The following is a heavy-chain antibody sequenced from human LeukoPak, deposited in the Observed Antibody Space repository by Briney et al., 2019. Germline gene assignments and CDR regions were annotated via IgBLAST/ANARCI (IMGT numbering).Heavy chain of an antibody. CDR2: IYYSGST. V-gene: IGHV4-59*01. J-gene: IGHJ5*02. CDR1: GGSISSYY. Sequence: SETLSLTCTVSGGSISSYYWSWIRQPPGKRLEWIGYIYYSGSTTYNSSLKSRVTISVDTSKNQFSLKLSSVTAADTAVYCCARTGDSGWYRWFDPWGQGTLVTVSS. D-gene: IGHD6-19*01. CDR3: ARTGDSGWYRWFDP.